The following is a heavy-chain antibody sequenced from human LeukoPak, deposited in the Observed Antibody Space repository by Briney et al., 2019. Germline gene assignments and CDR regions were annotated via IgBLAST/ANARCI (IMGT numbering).Heavy chain of an antibody. Sequence: PSETLSLTCTVSGGSISSYYWSWIRQPPGKGLEWVGYIYYSGSTNYNPSLKSRVTISVDTSKNQFSLKTAADTAVYYCARIGGRYDYWGQGTLVTVSS. D-gene: IGHD6-19*01. V-gene: IGHV4-59*01. CDR2: IYYSGST. CDR1: GGSISSYY. J-gene: IGHJ4*02. CDR3: ARIGGRYDY.